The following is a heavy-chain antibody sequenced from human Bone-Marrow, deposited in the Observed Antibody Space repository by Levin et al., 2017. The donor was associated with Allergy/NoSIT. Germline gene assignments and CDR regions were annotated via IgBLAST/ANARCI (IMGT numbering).Heavy chain of an antibody. Sequence: ASVKVSCKASGYTFNSYDINWVRQAPGEGLEWMGWMNPHTGNTDFGQKFQGRVTMTADTSISTAYMELRGLRLEDTAVYFCARGAGFLNGYYVSGSWFDPWGQGSLVIVSS. CDR3: ARGAGFLNGYYVSGSWFDP. CDR2: MNPHTGNT. D-gene: IGHD3-9*01. V-gene: IGHV1-8*01. J-gene: IGHJ5*02. CDR1: GYTFNSYD.